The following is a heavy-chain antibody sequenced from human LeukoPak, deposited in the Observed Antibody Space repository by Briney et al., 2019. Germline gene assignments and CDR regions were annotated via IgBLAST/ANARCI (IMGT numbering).Heavy chain of an antibody. Sequence: SETPSLTCTVSGGSISSGSYYWSWIRQPAGKGLEWIGRIYTSGSTNYNPSLKSRVSISVDTSKSQFFLRLTSVTAADTAVYYCARDPKWAFGGLNGGDFDFWGRGTPVTISS. CDR3: ARDPKWAFGGLNGGDFDF. CDR2: IYTSGST. D-gene: IGHD3-16*01. V-gene: IGHV4-61*02. CDR1: GGSISSGSYY. J-gene: IGHJ4*01.